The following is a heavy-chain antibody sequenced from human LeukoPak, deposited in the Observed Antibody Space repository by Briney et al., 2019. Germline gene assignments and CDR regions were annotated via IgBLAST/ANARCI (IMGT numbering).Heavy chain of an antibody. Sequence: SETLSLTCTVSGGSVTSYYWSWIRQPPGKGLEWIGYIYYTGSTNYNPSLKSRVTISVDTFKNQYSLKLSSVTAADTAMYYCARHIGGVDYYWGQGALVTVSS. D-gene: IGHD2-8*01. CDR1: GGSVTSYY. CDR2: IYYTGST. J-gene: IGHJ4*02. V-gene: IGHV4-59*08. CDR3: ARHIGGVDYY.